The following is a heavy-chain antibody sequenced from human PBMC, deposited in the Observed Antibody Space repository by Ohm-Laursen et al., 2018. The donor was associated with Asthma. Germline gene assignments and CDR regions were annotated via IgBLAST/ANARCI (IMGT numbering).Heavy chain of an antibody. D-gene: IGHD1-1*01. V-gene: IGHV3-7*01. CDR3: AVRTTSAGFDV. CDR2: INPDGRET. Sequence: GSLRLSCAASKFTFSNHWMNWVRQAPGKGLEWVANINPDGRETRHVDSVKGRFTISRDNAKDSLSLQMNSLRAQDTAVYYCAVRTTSAGFDVWGQGTTVTVSS. J-gene: IGHJ6*02. CDR1: KFTFSNHW.